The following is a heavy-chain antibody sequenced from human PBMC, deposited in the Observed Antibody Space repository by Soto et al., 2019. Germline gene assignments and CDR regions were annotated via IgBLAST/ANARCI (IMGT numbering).Heavy chain of an antibody. CDR2: IYYSGST. Sequence: PSETLSITCTVSGGSISSGGYYWSWIRQHPGKGLEWIGYIYYSGSTYYNPSLKSRVTISVDTSKNQFSLKLSSVTAADTAVYYCARDHPHSYGVYYFDYWGQGTPVTVSS. J-gene: IGHJ4*02. CDR1: GGSISSGGYY. CDR3: ARDHPHSYGVYYFDY. V-gene: IGHV4-31*03. D-gene: IGHD5-18*01.